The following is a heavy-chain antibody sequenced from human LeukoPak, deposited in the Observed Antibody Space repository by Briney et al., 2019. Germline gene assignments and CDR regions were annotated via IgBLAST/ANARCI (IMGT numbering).Heavy chain of an antibody. CDR1: GFTFNSYS. CDR3: ARGDYYDSNATPDY. J-gene: IGHJ4*02. CDR2: ISSSSSYI. V-gene: IGHV3-21*01. Sequence: KAGGSLRLSCAASGFTFNSYSMNWVRQAPGKGLEWVSSISSSSSYIDYADSVKSRFTISRDNAKNSLSLQMNSLRAEDTAVYYCARGDYYDSNATPDYWGQGTLVTVSS. D-gene: IGHD3-22*01.